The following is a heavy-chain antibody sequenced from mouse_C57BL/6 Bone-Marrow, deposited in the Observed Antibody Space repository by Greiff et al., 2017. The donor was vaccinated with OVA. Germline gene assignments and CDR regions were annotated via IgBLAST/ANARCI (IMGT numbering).Heavy chain of an antibody. D-gene: IGHD4-1*01. Sequence: EVKLMESGPGLVKPSQSLSLTCSVTGYSITSGYYWNWIRQFPGNKLEWMGYISYDGSNNYNPSLKNRISITRDTSKNQFFLKLNSVTTEDTATYYCARGGTGRAWFAYWGQGTLVTVSA. CDR1: GYSITSGYY. CDR2: ISYDGSN. CDR3: ARGGTGRAWFAY. J-gene: IGHJ3*01. V-gene: IGHV3-6*01.